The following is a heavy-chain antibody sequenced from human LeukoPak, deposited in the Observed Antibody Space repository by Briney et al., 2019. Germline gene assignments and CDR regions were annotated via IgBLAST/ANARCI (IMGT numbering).Heavy chain of an antibody. CDR1: GYTFTSYG. CDR3: ATSSGSFGVVIRDFDY. J-gene: IGHJ4*02. D-gene: IGHD3-3*01. CDR2: ISAYNGNT. V-gene: IGHV1-18*01. Sequence: ASVKVSCKASGYTFTSYGISWVRQAPGQGLEWMGWISAYNGNTNYAQKLQGRVTMTTDTSTSTAYMELRSLRSDDTAVYYCATSSGSFGVVIRDFDYWGQGTLVTVSS.